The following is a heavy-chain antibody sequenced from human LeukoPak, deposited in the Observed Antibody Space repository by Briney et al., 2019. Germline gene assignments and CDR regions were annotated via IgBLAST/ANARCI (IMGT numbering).Heavy chain of an antibody. D-gene: IGHD3-22*01. Sequence: PGGTLRLSCAASGFTFSSYGMSWVRQAPGEGLEGVAHIKQDGSEKYYVDSVKGRFTISRDNAKNSLYLQMNSLRAEDTAVYYCARETGAKNSSAGAFDIWGQGTMVTVSS. CDR2: IKQDGSEK. CDR1: GFTFSSYG. CDR3: ARETGAKNSSAGAFDI. J-gene: IGHJ3*02. V-gene: IGHV3-7*01.